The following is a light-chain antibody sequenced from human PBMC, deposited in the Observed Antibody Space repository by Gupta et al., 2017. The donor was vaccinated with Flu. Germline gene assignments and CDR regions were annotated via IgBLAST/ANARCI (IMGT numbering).Light chain of an antibody. J-gene: IGKJ4*01. V-gene: IGKV3-20*01. CDR1: QRLSDTY. CDR3: QQDGRAPLT. CDR2: GAS. Sequence: EIVLTQSPGTLSLSPGDGVTLSCTTSQRLSDTYLAWYHQRPGQAPRLLIDGASTRATGIPDRFSGSGSGTEFTLTISRLEPEDFGVYYCQQDGRAPLTFGGGTTVEIK.